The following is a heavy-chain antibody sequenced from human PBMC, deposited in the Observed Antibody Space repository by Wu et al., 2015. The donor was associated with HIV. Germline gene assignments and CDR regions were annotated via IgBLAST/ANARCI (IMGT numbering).Heavy chain of an antibody. CDR1: GGTFSNYA. CDR2: IIPMFGTT. V-gene: IGHV1-69*12. Sequence: QVQLVQSGAEVKKPGSSVKVSCKASGGTFSNYAISWVRQAPGQGLEWMGGIIPMFGTTNYAQKFQGRVTITADESTSTAYMELSSLRSEDTAVYYCARVGGLGYCSSTSCYLDYWGQGTLVTVSS. CDR3: ARVGGLGYCSSTSCYLDY. J-gene: IGHJ4*02. D-gene: IGHD2-2*01.